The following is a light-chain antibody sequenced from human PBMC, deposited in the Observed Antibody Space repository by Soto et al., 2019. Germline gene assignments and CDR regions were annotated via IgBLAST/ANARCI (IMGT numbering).Light chain of an antibody. CDR2: DAS. CDR3: QQYGSSPRT. Sequence: EIVLTQSPGTLSLSPGERATLSCRASQSVSSSYLAWYQQKPGQAPRLLIYDASSRATGIPDRFSGSGSGTDLTLTISRLEPEDFTVYYCQQYGSSPRTLGQGTKLEIK. V-gene: IGKV3-20*01. CDR1: QSVSSSY. J-gene: IGKJ2*01.